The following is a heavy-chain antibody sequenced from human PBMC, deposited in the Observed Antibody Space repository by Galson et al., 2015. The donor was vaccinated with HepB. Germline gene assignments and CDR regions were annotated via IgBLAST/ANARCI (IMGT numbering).Heavy chain of an antibody. V-gene: IGHV3-43*01. J-gene: IGHJ4*02. CDR3: VKDSRGGVGALDH. D-gene: IGHD1-26*01. Sequence: SLRLSCAASGFTFDDYTMHWVRQAPGRGLEWVSLISRDGSSTYYADSVKGRFTITRDNRKNSLYLQMNSLRAEDTALYYCVKDSRGGVGALDHWGQGTLVTVSS. CDR2: ISRDGSST. CDR1: GFTFDDYT.